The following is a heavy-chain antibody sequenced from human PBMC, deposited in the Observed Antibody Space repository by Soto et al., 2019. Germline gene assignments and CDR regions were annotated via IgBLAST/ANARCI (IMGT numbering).Heavy chain of an antibody. CDR2: IKSKTDGGTT. D-gene: IGHD5-18*01. CDR3: TTDQDTAMANYYYGMDV. V-gene: IGHV3-15*01. J-gene: IGHJ6*02. Sequence: PGGSLRLSCAASGFTFSNAWMSWVRQAPGKGLEWVGRIKSKTDGGTTDYAAPVKGRFTISRDDSKNTLYLQMNSLKTEDTAVYYCTTDQDTAMANYYYGMDVWGQGTTVTV. CDR1: GFTFSNAW.